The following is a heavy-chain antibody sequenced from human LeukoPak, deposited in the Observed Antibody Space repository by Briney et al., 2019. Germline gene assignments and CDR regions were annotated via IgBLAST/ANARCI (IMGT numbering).Heavy chain of an antibody. CDR3: ARASGSGILFDY. V-gene: IGHV4-39*07. J-gene: IGHJ4*02. Sequence: SETLSLTCTVSGGSISSSSYYWGWIRQPPGKGLEWIGSIYYSGSTYYNPSLKSRVTISVDTSKNQFSLKLSSVTAADTAVYYCARASGSGILFDYWGQGTLVTVSS. D-gene: IGHD3-10*01. CDR2: IYYSGST. CDR1: GGSISSSSYY.